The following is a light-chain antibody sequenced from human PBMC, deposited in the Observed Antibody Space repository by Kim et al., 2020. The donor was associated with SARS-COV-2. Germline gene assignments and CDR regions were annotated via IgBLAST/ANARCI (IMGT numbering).Light chain of an antibody. CDR1: SSDVGGYKY. Sequence: QSALTQPPSASGSPGQSITISCTGTSSDVGGYKYVSWYQQHPGRAPKLIIYDVNNRPSGVASRFSGSKSGNTASLTISGLLAEDEADYYCTSYSSRSTNWVFGGGTQLTVL. J-gene: IGLJ3*02. CDR3: TSYSSRSTNWV. V-gene: IGLV2-14*03. CDR2: DVN.